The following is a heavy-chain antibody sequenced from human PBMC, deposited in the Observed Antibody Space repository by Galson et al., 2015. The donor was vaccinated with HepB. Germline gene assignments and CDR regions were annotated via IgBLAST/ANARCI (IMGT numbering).Heavy chain of an antibody. V-gene: IGHV1-69*04. Sequence: SVKVSCKASGGTFSSYAISWVRQAPGQGLEWMGRIIPILGIANYAQKFQGRVTITADKSTSTAYMELSSLRSEDTAVYYCARAGSDILTGFANWFDPWGQGTLVTVSS. CDR3: ARAGSDILTGFANWFDP. J-gene: IGHJ5*02. CDR2: IIPILGIA. CDR1: GGTFSSYA. D-gene: IGHD3-9*01.